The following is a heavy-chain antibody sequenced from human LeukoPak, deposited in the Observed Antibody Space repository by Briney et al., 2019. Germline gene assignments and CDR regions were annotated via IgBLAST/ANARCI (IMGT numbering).Heavy chain of an antibody. CDR3: ARRRNARWNYYYYMDV. CDR2: INHSGST. Sequence: SETLSLTCAVYGGSFSGYYWSWIRQPPGKGLEWIGEINHSGSTNYNPSLKSRVTISVDTSKNQFSLKLSSVTAADTAVYYCARRRNARWNYYYYMDVWGKGTTVTVSS. CDR1: GGSFSGYY. D-gene: IGHD1-1*01. V-gene: IGHV4-34*01. J-gene: IGHJ6*03.